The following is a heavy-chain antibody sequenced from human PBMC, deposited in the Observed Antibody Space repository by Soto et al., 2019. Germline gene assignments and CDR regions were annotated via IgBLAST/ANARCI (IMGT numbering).Heavy chain of an antibody. J-gene: IGHJ4*01. V-gene: IGHV3-15*07. CDR1: GFTFSNAW. D-gene: IGHD3-22*01. CDR2: IKSKSDGGTT. Sequence: EVQLVESGGGLVKPGGSLRLSCAASGFTFSNAWINWVRQAPGKGLEWVGRIKSKSDGGTTDFAAPGKGRFAISRVDSKNMVYMQMTSLKTKDTGLYYCPTDSYSTMLVVRFDYWGHGTLVTVSS. CDR3: PTDSYSTMLVVRFDY.